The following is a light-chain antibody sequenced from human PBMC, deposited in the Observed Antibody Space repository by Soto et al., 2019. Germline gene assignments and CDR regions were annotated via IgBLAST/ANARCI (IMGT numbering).Light chain of an antibody. V-gene: IGLV2-8*01. Sequence: QSVLTQPPSASGSPGQSVTISCTGTSSDVGAFDYISWYQQYPGKAPKLIIHEVTKRPSGVPDRFSGSKSGTSASLAITGLQAEDEADYYCQSYDSSLSGFYVFGTGTKVTVL. J-gene: IGLJ1*01. CDR3: QSYDSSLSGFYV. CDR2: EVT. CDR1: SSDVGAFDY.